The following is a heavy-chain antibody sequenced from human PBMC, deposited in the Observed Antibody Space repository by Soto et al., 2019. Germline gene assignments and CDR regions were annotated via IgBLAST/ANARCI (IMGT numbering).Heavy chain of an antibody. D-gene: IGHD3-3*01. J-gene: IGHJ5*02. CDR3: ARGGITIFGVVKTTNWFDP. V-gene: IGHV4-39*07. Sequence: SETLSLTCTVSGGSISSSSYYWGWIRQPPGKGLEWIGSIYYSGSTYYNPSLKSRVTISVDTSKNQFSLKLSSVTAADTAVYYCARGGITIFGVVKTTNWFDPWGQGTLVTVSS. CDR2: IYYSGST. CDR1: GGSISSSSYY.